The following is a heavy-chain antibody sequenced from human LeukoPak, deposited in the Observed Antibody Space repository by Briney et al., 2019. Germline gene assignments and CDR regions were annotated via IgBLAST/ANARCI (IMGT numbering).Heavy chain of an antibody. D-gene: IGHD5-18*01. J-gene: IGHJ4*02. CDR2: ISSTSSHI. V-gene: IGHV3-21*01. CDR1: GFTFSTYS. Sequence: PGGALRLSCTASGFTFSTYSLNWVRQARGKGLEGVSVISSTSSHIYYADSVKGRLTISRDNAKNSLYLQMSSLRAEDTAVYYCARGERGSSYGALDHWGQGALVTVSS. CDR3: ARGERGSSYGALDH.